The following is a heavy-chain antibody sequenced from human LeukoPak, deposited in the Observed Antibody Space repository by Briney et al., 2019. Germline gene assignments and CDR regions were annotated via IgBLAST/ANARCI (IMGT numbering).Heavy chain of an antibody. CDR1: GFTFSSYS. CDR3: ARRSCTTSCYLNY. J-gene: IGHJ4*02. D-gene: IGHD2-2*01. V-gene: IGHV3-48*01. CDR2: ISTSSGII. Sequence: GGSLRLSCAASGFTFSSYSMNWVRQAPGKGLEWVSYISTSSGIIYYADSVKGRFTVSRDDAKNSLYLQMNSLRAEDTAVYYCARRSCTTSCYLNYWGQGTPVAVSS.